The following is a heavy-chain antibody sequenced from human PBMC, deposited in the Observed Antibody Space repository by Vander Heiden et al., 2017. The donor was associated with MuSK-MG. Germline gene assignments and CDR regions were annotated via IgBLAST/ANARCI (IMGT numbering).Heavy chain of an antibody. J-gene: IGHJ3*02. CDR3: ARGRSSSIPDAFDI. CDR1: GYSFPSSW. Sequence: EVQLVQSGAEALQPGESLTLSRQGPGYSFPSSWIGWVGRLPGKGLGWMGIIYPGDSDTRYSPSFQGRVTISADKSISTAYLQWSSLKASDTAMYYCARGRSSSIPDAFDIWGQGTMVTVSS. D-gene: IGHD2-2*01. V-gene: IGHV5-51*03. CDR2: IYPGDSDT.